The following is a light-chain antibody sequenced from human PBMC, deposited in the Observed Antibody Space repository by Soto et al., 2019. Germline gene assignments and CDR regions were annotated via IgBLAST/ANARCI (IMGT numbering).Light chain of an antibody. CDR3: SSYTSSTTLVL. CDR1: SSDVGGFNH. V-gene: IGLV2-14*01. Sequence: QSPLTQPASVSGTPGQSITISCTGTSSDVGGFNHVSWYQQHPGKAPKLMSYGVTNRPSGVSNRFSGSKSGNTASLTISGLQADDEADYYCSSYTSSTTLVLFGGGTKLTVL. CDR2: GVT. J-gene: IGLJ2*01.